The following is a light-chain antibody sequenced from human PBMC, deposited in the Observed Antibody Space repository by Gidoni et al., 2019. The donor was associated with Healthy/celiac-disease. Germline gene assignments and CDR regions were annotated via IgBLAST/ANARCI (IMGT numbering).Light chain of an antibody. CDR2: WAS. J-gene: IGKJ2*03. CDR3: QQYSTPSS. V-gene: IGKV4-1*01. Sequence: DIVLTQSPDSLAVSMGERATINCKSSQSVLYSSNNKNYLAWYQQKPGQPPKLLIYWASTRESGVPDRFSVFLSGTDFTLTISSLQAEDVAVYYCQQYSTPSSFGQGTKLEIK. CDR1: QSVLYSSNNKNY.